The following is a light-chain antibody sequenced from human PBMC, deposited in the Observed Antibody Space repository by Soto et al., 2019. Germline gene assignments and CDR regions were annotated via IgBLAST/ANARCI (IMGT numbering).Light chain of an antibody. CDR1: PSIGCSS. CDR3: QLYGGSHLFS. J-gene: IGKJ2*01. Sequence: ELVLPQSPGTLSLSPGEGGPLSCRASPSIGCSSFAWYQHKPGQSPRRLIYAASSRATGISDRFRGRGSGKDFTHTISRHAPEDYAVYDCQLYGGSHLFSFGQGPKLEIK. V-gene: IGKV3-20*01. CDR2: AAS.